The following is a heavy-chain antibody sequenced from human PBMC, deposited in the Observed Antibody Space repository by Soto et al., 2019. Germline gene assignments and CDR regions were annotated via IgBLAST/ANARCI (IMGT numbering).Heavy chain of an antibody. CDR2: IYYSGST. J-gene: IGHJ5*02. Sequence: SESLSLTCTVSGGSISSSSYYWGWIRQPPGKGLEWIGSIYYSGSTYYNPSLKSRVTISVDTSKNQFSLKLSSVTAADTAVYNCASSPTYYDFWSDPGFDPWGQGTLVTVS. V-gene: IGHV4-39*07. D-gene: IGHD3-3*01. CDR1: GGSISSSSYY. CDR3: ASSPTYYDFWSDPGFDP.